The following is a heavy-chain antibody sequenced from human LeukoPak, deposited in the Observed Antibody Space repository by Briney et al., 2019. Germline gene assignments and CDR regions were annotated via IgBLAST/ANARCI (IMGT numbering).Heavy chain of an antibody. CDR1: GGSFSGYY. Sequence: KPSETLSLTCAVYGGSFSGYYWSWIRQPPGKGLEWIGSFYDSGNTYYNPSLKSRVTISVDTSKNQFSLKVRSVTAADTAVYYCARTYCGGDCRGYYYYYYMDVWGKGTTVTISS. D-gene: IGHD2-21*02. CDR3: ARTYCGGDCRGYYYYYYMDV. CDR2: FYDSGNT. V-gene: IGHV4-34*01. J-gene: IGHJ6*03.